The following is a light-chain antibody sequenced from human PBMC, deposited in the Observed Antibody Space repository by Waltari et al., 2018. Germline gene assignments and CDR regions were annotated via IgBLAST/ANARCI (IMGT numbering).Light chain of an antibody. Sequence: QSALTQPASVSGSPGQSITISCTGTSSDVGSYNLVSWYQQHPGKAPKLMIYEVSKRPSGVSKRFSGYKSGNTASLTSSGLQAEDEADYYCCSYAGSSLFGGGTKLTGL. J-gene: IGLJ2*01. CDR3: CSYAGSSL. V-gene: IGLV2-23*02. CDR2: EVS. CDR1: SSDVGSYNL.